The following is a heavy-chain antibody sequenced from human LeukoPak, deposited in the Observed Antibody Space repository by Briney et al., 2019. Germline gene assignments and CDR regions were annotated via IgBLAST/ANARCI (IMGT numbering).Heavy chain of an antibody. CDR2: IGNSGSPI. CDR3: ARADDSSGFGGPFDY. V-gene: IGHV3-48*04. CDR1: GFTFSSYG. D-gene: IGHD6-19*01. Sequence: GGSLRLSCAASGFTFSSYGMNWVRQAPGKGLEWVSYIGNSGSPIYYAHAVKGRFTISRDNADNSLYLQMNSLRAEDTALYYCARADDSSGFGGPFDYWGQGTLVTVSS. J-gene: IGHJ4*02.